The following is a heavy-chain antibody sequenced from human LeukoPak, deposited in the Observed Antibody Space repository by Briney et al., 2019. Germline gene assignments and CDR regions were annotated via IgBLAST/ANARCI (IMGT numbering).Heavy chain of an antibody. Sequence: GGSLGLSCTTSGFTFSSSAMSWVRQAPGKGLEWVSDINSSGGRTYYADSVKGRFTISRDNSKNTLFLQMNSLRAEDTAVYYCARDPPYCTNGVCYTERYNYMDVWGKGTTVTVSS. D-gene: IGHD2-8*01. J-gene: IGHJ6*03. CDR2: INSSGGRT. V-gene: IGHV3-23*01. CDR3: ARDPPYCTNGVCYTERYNYMDV. CDR1: GFTFSSSA.